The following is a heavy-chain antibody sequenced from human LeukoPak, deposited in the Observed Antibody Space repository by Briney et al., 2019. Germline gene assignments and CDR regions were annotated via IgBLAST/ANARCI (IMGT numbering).Heavy chain of an antibody. J-gene: IGHJ4*02. V-gene: IGHV1-8*01. CDR3: ATGLPDYDSRDCDY. CDR1: GYTFTSYD. CDR2: MNPNSGNT. D-gene: IGHD3-22*01. Sequence: GASVKVSCKASGYTFTSYDINWVRQATGQGLEWMGWMNPNSGNTGYAQKFQGRVTMTRNTSISTAYMELSSLRSEDTAVYYCATGLPDYDSRDCDYWGQGTLVTVSS.